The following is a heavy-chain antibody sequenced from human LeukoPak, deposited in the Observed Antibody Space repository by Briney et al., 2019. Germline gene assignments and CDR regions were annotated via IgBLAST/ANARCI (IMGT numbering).Heavy chain of an antibody. CDR1: GGSISSGGYY. Sequence: SQTLSLTCTVSGGSISSGGYYWSWIPQHPEKGLVWNKYMHYSGSTYYHPSLKSRVSMSVDTSRNQFSLKLSSVTAADTAVYYCACGSNNWYNWFDPWGQGTLVTV. V-gene: IGHV4-31*03. J-gene: IGHJ5*02. CDR3: ACGSNNWYNWFDP. D-gene: IGHD1-1*01. CDR2: MHYSGST.